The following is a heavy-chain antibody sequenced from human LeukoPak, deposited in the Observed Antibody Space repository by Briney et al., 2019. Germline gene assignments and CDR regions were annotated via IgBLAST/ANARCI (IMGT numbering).Heavy chain of an antibody. V-gene: IGHV4-59*01. Sequence: SETLSLTCVVSGGSISGYYWTWIRQPPGKGLEWIGYTYYRGSSSFNPSLRSRVTISVDMSKNQVSLKLTSVTAADTAVYYCARERLVDLATIFDYWGQGALVTVSS. D-gene: IGHD5-24*01. CDR1: GGSISGYY. CDR2: TYYRGSS. J-gene: IGHJ4*02. CDR3: ARERLVDLATIFDY.